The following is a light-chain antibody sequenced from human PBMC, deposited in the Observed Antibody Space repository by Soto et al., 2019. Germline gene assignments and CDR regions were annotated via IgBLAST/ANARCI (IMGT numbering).Light chain of an antibody. CDR2: GAS. CDR3: QQYGDLPWT. Sequence: ALTQSPVTLSSSPGERATLSCRASQSVSSSYLAWYQQKPGQAPRLLNYGASSRATGIPDRFSGSGSGTDFTLTINRLEPEDFAVYYCQQYGDLPWTFGQGTKVDIK. CDR1: QSVSSSY. J-gene: IGKJ1*01. V-gene: IGKV3-20*01.